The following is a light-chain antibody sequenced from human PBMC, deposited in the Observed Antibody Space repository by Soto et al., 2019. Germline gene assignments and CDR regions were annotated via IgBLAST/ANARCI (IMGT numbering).Light chain of an antibody. Sequence: QSALTQPASVSGSPGQSITISCTGTSSDIGAYNYVSWYQQHPGKAPKLMIYEVSNRPSGVSDRFSGSKSGNTASLTISGLQSEDESDYYCRSYTTRTTLVFGTGTKLTVL. J-gene: IGLJ1*01. CDR2: EVS. CDR1: SSDIGAYNY. V-gene: IGLV2-14*01. CDR3: RSYTTRTTLV.